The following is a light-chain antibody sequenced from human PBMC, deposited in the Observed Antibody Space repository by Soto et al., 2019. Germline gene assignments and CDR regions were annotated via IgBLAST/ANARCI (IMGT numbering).Light chain of an antibody. Sequence: DVQMIQSPSALSASVGDRVPITCRASQNIRSRLAWLQKTPGKAPXXLIYDASSLESGVPQRLSGSGSRTEFTLTISSKQTDDFSTYYCQQYHSYWTFGQGTKVDI. J-gene: IGKJ1*01. CDR1: QNIRSR. CDR2: DAS. CDR3: QQYHSYWT. V-gene: IGKV1-5*01.